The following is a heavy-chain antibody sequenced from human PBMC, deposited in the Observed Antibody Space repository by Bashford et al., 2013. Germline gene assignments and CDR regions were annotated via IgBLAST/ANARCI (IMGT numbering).Heavy chain of an antibody. D-gene: IGHD1-1*01. CDR2: INPNNGGT. J-gene: IGHJ6*02. CDR3: AREGDEEGISWNDYYYYYGMDV. V-gene: IGHV1-2*02. CDR1: GYTFTGYF. Sequence: ASVKVSCKTSGYTFTGYFIHWVRQAPGQGLEWMGWINPNNGGTNFAQKFEGRVTLTTDTSKNVAYMELRSLRSDDTAVYYCAREGDEEGISWNDYYYYYGMDVWGQGTTVTVSS.